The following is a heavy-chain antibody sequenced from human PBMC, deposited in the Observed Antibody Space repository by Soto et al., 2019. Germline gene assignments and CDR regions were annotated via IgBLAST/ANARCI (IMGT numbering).Heavy chain of an antibody. D-gene: IGHD6-13*01. CDR3: ARGGGGRWYPDDY. J-gene: IGHJ4*02. Sequence: ASVKVSCKASGYTFTSYDISWVRQATGQGLEWMGWMNPNSGNTGYAQKFQGRVTMTRDTSINTAYMELSSLRSDDTAVYYCARGGGGRWYPDDYWGQGTLVTVSS. CDR2: MNPNSGNT. CDR1: GYTFTSYD. V-gene: IGHV1-8*01.